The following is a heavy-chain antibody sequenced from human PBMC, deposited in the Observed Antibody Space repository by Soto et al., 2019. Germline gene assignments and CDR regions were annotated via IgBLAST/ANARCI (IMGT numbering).Heavy chain of an antibody. J-gene: IGHJ5*02. CDR3: AKSLRGYSGYDHPGFDP. D-gene: IGHD5-12*01. CDR1: GYSVSSNSAA. CDR2: TYYRSKWYN. Sequence: SQTLSLTCAISGYSVSSNSAAWNFIRQSPSRGLEWLGRTYYRSKWYNDYAVSVKSRITINPDTSKNQFSLQLNSVTPEDTAVYYCAKSLRGYSGYDHPGFDPWGQGTMVTVSS. V-gene: IGHV6-1*01.